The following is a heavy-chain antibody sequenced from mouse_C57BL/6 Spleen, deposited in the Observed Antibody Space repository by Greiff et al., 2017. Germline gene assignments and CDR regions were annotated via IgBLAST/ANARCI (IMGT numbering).Heavy chain of an antibody. J-gene: IGHJ2*01. Sequence: EVKLQESGGGLVQPKGSLKLSCAASGFSFNTYAMNWVRQAPGKGLEWVARIRSKSNNYATYYADSVKDRFTISRDDSESMLYLQMNNLKTEDTAMYYCVRHSNYYFDYWGQGTTLTVSS. CDR1: GFSFNTYA. CDR2: IRSKSNNYAT. D-gene: IGHD2-5*01. CDR3: VRHSNYYFDY. V-gene: IGHV10-1*01.